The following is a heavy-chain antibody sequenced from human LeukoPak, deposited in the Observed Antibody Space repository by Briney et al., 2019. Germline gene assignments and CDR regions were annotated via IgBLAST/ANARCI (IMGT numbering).Heavy chain of an antibody. CDR2: ISYDGNNK. CDR3: ARVLYISSSFDY. J-gene: IGHJ4*02. CDR1: GFTFSSYG. D-gene: IGHD6-6*01. Sequence: GGSLRLSCAASGFTFSSYGMRWVRQAPGKGLEWVAVISYDGNNKYYADSVKGRFTISRDNSKNTLYLQMNSLRAEDTAVYYCARVLYISSSFDYWGQGTLVTASS. V-gene: IGHV3-30*03.